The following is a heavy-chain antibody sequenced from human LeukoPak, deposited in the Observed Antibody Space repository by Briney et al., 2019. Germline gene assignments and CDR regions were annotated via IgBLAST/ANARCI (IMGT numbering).Heavy chain of an antibody. V-gene: IGHV1-2*02. CDR2: INPNSGGT. J-gene: IGHJ5*02. D-gene: IGHD3-3*01. CDR3: ARALRFLEWETRDPFDP. Sequence: ASVKVSCKASGYTFTGYYMHWVRQAPGQGLEWMGWINPNSGGTNYAQKFQGRVTMTRDTSISTAYMELSRLRSDDTAVYYCARALRFLEWETRDPFDPWGQGTLVTVSS. CDR1: GYTFTGYY.